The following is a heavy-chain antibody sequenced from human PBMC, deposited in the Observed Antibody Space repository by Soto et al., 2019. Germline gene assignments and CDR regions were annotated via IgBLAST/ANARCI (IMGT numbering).Heavy chain of an antibody. CDR2: IYPGDSDT. D-gene: IGHD3-3*01. CDR3: ARRRRFYDFWSGHNYYGMDV. J-gene: IGHJ6*02. CDR1: GYSFTSYW. Sequence: GESLKISCKGSGYSFTSYWIGWVRQMPGKGLEWMGIIYPGDSDTRYSPSFQGQVTISADKSISTAYLQWSSLKASDTAMYYCARRRRFYDFWSGHNYYGMDVWGQGTTVTVSS. V-gene: IGHV5-51*01.